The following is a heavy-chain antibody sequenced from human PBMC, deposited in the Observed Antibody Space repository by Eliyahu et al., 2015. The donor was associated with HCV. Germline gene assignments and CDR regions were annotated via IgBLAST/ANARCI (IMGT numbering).Heavy chain of an antibody. CDR3: ARRTGMRTFDN. Sequence: HLQESGPGLVKPSETLSLTCTVAGDSVTSGNYWWSWIRQSPGKGLEWIGHVFYSVNTNYNPSLKSRVSMSVDKSKNQFSLNLTSVTAADTAVYYCARRTGMRTFDNWGRGTLVTVSS. CDR2: VFYSVNT. CDR1: GDSVTSGNYW. J-gene: IGHJ4*02. D-gene: IGHD1-1*01. V-gene: IGHV4-61*01.